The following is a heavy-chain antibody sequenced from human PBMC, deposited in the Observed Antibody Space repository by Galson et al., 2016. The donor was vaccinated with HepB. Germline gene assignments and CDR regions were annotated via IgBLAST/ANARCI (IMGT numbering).Heavy chain of an antibody. CDR1: GGSISSVKW. V-gene: IGHV4-4*02. Sequence: SETLSLTCAVSGGSISSVKWWSWVRQPPGKGLEWIGEIYHSGSTNYNPSFKSRVNISVDKSKNQFYLKLSSVAAADTGVYYCARAVAGIRAFEIWGQGKMVTVS. CDR3: ARAVAGIRAFEI. D-gene: IGHD6-19*01. CDR2: IYHSGST. J-gene: IGHJ3*02.